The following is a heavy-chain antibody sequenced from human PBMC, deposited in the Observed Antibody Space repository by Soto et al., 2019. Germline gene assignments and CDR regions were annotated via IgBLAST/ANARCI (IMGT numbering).Heavy chain of an antibody. CDR2: ISGSGGST. Sequence: EVQLLESGGGLEQPGGSLRLSCAASGFTFSSYAMSWVRQARGKGLDWVSAISGSGGSTVYADSVKGRFTISRDNSKNTLYLQMNSLTAEDTAAYYCANPYCSSTSCYHYYYAMDVWGQGTTVTVSS. V-gene: IGHV3-23*01. CDR1: GFTFSSYA. J-gene: IGHJ6*02. CDR3: ANPYCSSTSCYHYYYAMDV. D-gene: IGHD2-2*01.